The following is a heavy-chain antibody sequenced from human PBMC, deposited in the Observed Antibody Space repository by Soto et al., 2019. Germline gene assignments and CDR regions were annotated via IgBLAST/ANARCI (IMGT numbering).Heavy chain of an antibody. J-gene: IGHJ4*02. V-gene: IGHV5-51*01. D-gene: IGHD5-18*01. CDR2: IWPGDSDT. Sequence: PGESLKISCKGSGYSFTSYWIGWVRQMPGKGLEWMGIIWPGDSDTTYSPSFQGQVTISADKSISTAYLQWSSLKASDTAMYYCARSGTYSYGYIDYWGQGTLVTVSS. CDR3: ARSGTYSYGYIDY. CDR1: GYSFTSYW.